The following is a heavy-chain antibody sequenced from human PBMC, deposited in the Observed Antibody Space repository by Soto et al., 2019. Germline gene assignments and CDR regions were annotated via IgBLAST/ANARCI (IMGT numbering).Heavy chain of an antibody. V-gene: IGHV1-3*01. J-gene: IGHJ6*02. CDR3: ARTDCSSTSCYNYYYYGMDV. CDR1: GYSVTKYG. CDR2: INPGNGDT. Sequence: ASVKVSCKTSGYSVTKYGLHWVRQAPGQRLEWMGWINPGNGDTKSSQKFQGRVTITRDTSATTAYMELSSLRSEDSAVFYCARTDCSSTSCYNYYYYGMDVWRQGTTVTVSS. D-gene: IGHD2-2*01.